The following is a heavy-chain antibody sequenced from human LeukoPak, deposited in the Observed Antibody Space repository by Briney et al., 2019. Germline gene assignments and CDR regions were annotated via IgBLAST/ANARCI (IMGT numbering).Heavy chain of an antibody. V-gene: IGHV4-39*01. CDR1: GGSIRSSRYY. CDR2: IHFRGNT. J-gene: IGHJ5*02. CDR3: ARLRALADTPDWFDP. Sequence: PSETLSLTCTVSGGSIRSSRYYWGWIRQPPGKGLELIGSIHFRGNTYYNPSLKSRVTISVDTSKNQFSLKLSSVTAADTAVYYCARLRALADTPDWFDPWGQGTLVTVSS. D-gene: IGHD6-19*01.